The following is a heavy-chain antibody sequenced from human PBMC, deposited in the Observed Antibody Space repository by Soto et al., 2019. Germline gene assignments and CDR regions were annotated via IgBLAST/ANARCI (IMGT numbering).Heavy chain of an antibody. V-gene: IGHV4-59*01. D-gene: IGHD3-9*01. CDR2: IYYSGST. CDR3: ARDNRFILTGYYDWFDP. J-gene: IGHJ5*02. Sequence: PSETLSLTYTVSGGSISSYYWSWIRQPPGKGLEWIGYIYYSGSTNYNPSLKSRVTISVDTSKNQFSLKLSSVTAADTAVYYCARDNRFILTGYYDWFDPWGQGTLVTVSS. CDR1: GGSISSYY.